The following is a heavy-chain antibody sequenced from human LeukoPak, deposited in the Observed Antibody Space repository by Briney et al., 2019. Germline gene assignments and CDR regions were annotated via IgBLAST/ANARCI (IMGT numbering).Heavy chain of an antibody. Sequence: ASVKVSCKASGYTFTSYYIHWVRQAPGQGLEWMGIINPSAGSTTYAQEFQGRVTITRDTSASTAYMELSSLRSEDMAVYYCAREVGGYYDSSGYPNWFDPWGQGTLVTVSS. D-gene: IGHD3-22*01. CDR2: INPSAGST. V-gene: IGHV1-46*01. CDR1: GYTFTSYY. CDR3: AREVGGYYDSSGYPNWFDP. J-gene: IGHJ5*02.